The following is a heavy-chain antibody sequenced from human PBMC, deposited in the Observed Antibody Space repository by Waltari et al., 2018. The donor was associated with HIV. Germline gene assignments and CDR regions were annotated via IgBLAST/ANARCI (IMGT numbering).Heavy chain of an antibody. J-gene: IGHJ4*02. V-gene: IGHV3-23*01. CDR3: AKDDFWSGSNYDY. Sequence: EVQLLESGGGLVQPGGSLRLSCAASGFTFSSYAMSWVRQAPGKGLVWVSAIIGSVGSTYYADSVKGRFTISRDNSKNTLYLQMNSLRAEDTAVYYCAKDDFWSGSNYDYWGQGTLVTVSS. CDR1: GFTFSSYA. CDR2: IIGSVGST. D-gene: IGHD3-3*01.